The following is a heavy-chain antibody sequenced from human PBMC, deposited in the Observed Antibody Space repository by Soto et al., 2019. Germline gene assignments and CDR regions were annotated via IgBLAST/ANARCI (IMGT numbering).Heavy chain of an antibody. CDR3: ARARMFSGANHDY. D-gene: IGHD1-26*01. J-gene: IGHJ4*02. Sequence: QVHLVQSGAVVENPGASVKVSCKASGYTFTNFGINWVRQAPGQGLEWMGWITPYNGNANYPQKHQDRLTITTDTSTNTAYLELRSLRSDDTAVYFWARARMFSGANHDYWGQGTRVTVSS. CDR2: ITPYNGNA. CDR1: GYTFTNFG. V-gene: IGHV1-18*04.